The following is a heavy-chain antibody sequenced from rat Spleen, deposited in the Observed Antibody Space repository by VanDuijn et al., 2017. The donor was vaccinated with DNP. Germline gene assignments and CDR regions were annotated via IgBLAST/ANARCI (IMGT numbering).Heavy chain of an antibody. Sequence: EVQLVESGGGLVQPGRSLKLSCAASGFTFSDYYMAWVRQAPKKGLEWVASISYEGSSTYYGDSVKGRFTISRDNAKSTLYLQMNSLRSEDTATYYCARPYGTDYAMDAWGQGTSVTVSS. CDR2: ISYEGSST. CDR3: ARPYGTDYAMDA. J-gene: IGHJ4*01. D-gene: IGHD1-11*01. CDR1: GFTFSDYY. V-gene: IGHV5-22*01.